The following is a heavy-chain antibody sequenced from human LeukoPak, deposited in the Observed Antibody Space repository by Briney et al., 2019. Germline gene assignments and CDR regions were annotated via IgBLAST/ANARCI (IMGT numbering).Heavy chain of an antibody. J-gene: IGHJ4*02. CDR3: ASFTDY. Sequence: GGTLRLSCAASGFTFSNYDMSWVRQAPGKGLEWVSAISRSATDTYYADSVKGRFTISRDNAKNSLYLQMNSLRVEDTAVYYCASFTDYWGQGTLVTVSS. V-gene: IGHV3-23*01. CDR2: ISRSATDT. CDR1: GFTFSNYD.